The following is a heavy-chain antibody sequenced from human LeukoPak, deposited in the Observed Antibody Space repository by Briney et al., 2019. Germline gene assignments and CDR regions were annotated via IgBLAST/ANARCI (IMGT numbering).Heavy chain of an antibody. J-gene: IGHJ4*02. CDR1: GFTFSDYY. CDR2: ISSSSSYT. Sequence: GGSLRLSCAASGFTFSDYYMSWIRQAPGKGLEWVSYISSSSSYTNYVDAVKGRFTISRDNSKKTLYLQMNSLRAEDTAVYCCARISPETDYWGQGTLVTVSS. V-gene: IGHV3-11*03. CDR3: ARISPETDY. D-gene: IGHD2-21*01.